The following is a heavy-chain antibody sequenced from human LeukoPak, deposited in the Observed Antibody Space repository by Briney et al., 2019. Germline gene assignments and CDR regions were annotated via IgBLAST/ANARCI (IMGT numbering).Heavy chain of an antibody. Sequence: ASVKVSCNASGYTFTSQYMHWVRQAPGQGLEWMGVINPNGGSTTYAQKFQGRVTMTRDTSTGTVYMELSSLRSEDTAVYYCARDFLVRYDFWSGLFDYWGQGTLVTVSS. V-gene: IGHV1-46*01. J-gene: IGHJ4*02. D-gene: IGHD3-3*01. CDR2: INPNGGST. CDR1: GYTFTSQY. CDR3: ARDFLVRYDFWSGLFDY.